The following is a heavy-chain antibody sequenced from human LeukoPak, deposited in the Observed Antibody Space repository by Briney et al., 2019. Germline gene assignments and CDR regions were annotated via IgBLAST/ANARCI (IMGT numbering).Heavy chain of an antibody. J-gene: IGHJ4*02. CDR2: IYYSGST. Sequence: SETLSLTCTVSGGSISSGDYYWSWIRQPPGKGLEWIGYIYYSGSTYYNPSLKSRVTISVDTSKNQFSLKLSSVTAADTAVYYCAREGSGYPFDYWGQGTLVTVSS. CDR1: GGSISSGDYY. CDR3: AREGSGYPFDY. D-gene: IGHD3-22*01. V-gene: IGHV4-30-4*08.